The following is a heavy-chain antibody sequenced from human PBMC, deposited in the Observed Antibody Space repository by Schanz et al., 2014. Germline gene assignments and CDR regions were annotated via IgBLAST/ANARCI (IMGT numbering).Heavy chain of an antibody. D-gene: IGHD6-25*01. V-gene: IGHV3-23*01. CDR2: MNESHSTI. CDR3: AKVRYSSGWRGDYFDE. Sequence: EVQLLESGGGLVEPGGSLRLSCAASGFSFSSYAMGWVRQARGKGLEWVSAMNESHSTIYYADSVRGRSTISRDNSKNTLYLQMNSLRAEDTAVYYCAKVRYSSGWRGDYFDEWGQGTLVTVSS. J-gene: IGHJ4*02. CDR1: GFSFSSYA.